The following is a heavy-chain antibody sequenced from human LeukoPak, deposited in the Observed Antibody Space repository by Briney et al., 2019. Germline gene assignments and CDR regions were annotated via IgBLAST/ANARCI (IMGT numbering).Heavy chain of an antibody. V-gene: IGHV4-39*07. D-gene: IGHD4-17*01. CDR1: GGSIRSYAYY. CDR3: ARVSYGDYVFYYYYYMDV. Sequence: SETLSLTCTVSGGSIRSYAYYWAWIRQPPGKGLEWIGSIYYSGSTYYNPSLKGRVTISVDTSKNQFSLKLSSVTAADTAVYYCARVSYGDYVFYYYYYMDVWGKGTTVTVSS. CDR2: IYYSGST. J-gene: IGHJ6*03.